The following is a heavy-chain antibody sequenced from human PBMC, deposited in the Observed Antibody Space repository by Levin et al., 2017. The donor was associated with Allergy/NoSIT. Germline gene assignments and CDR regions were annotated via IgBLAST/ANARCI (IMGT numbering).Heavy chain of an antibody. D-gene: IGHD2-2*01. CDR2: INGGNGDG. CDR1: GYTFSNYA. Sequence: GESLKISCKASGYTFSNYAVHWVRQAPGQRLEWMGWINGGNGDGKCSEKFQTRVTITRDTSANTAYMELSSLRSEDTAVYYCARRAEGFCTNTICSTPFDYWGQGTLVTVSS. V-gene: IGHV1-3*01. J-gene: IGHJ4*02. CDR3: ARRAEGFCTNTICSTPFDY.